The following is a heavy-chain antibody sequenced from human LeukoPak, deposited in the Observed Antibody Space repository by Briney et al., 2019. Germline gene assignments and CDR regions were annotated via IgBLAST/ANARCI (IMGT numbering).Heavy chain of an antibody. CDR1: GFTFSSYS. CDR2: ISSSSSYI. CDR3: ARFSSSSINC. D-gene: IGHD6-13*01. Sequence: PGGSLRLSCAASGFTFSSYSMNWVRQAPGKGLEWVSSISSSSSYIYYADSVKGRFTISRDDAKNSLYLQMNSLRAEDTAVYYCARFSSSSINCWGQGTLVTVSS. V-gene: IGHV3-21*01. J-gene: IGHJ4*02.